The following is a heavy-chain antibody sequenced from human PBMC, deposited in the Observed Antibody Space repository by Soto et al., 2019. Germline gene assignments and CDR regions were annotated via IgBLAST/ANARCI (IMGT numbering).Heavy chain of an antibody. CDR2: MNPNSGNT. Sequence: ASVKVSCKASGYTFTSYDINWVRQATGQGLEWMGWMNPNSGNTGYAQKFQGRVTMTRNTSISTAYMELSSLRSEDTAVYHCAMGWSRGPREGVWGKGTTVTVSS. V-gene: IGHV1-8*01. J-gene: IGHJ6*04. CDR3: AMGWSRGPREGV. CDR1: GYTFTSYD. D-gene: IGHD3-10*01.